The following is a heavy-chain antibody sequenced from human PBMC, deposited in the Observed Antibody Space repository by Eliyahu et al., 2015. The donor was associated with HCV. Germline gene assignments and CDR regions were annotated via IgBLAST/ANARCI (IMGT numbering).Heavy chain of an antibody. J-gene: IGHJ4*02. CDR3: ARRGYSSSMRSWV. D-gene: IGHD6-6*01. V-gene: IGHV4-39*01. Sequence: QLQLQESGPGLVKPSETLSLTCXVXGGSISSSSYYWGWIRQPPGKGLEWIGSIYYSGSTYXXPSLKSRVTISVDTSKNQFSLKLSSVTAADTAVYYCARRGYSSSMRSWVWGQGTLVTVSS. CDR1: GGSISSSSYY. CDR2: IYYSGST.